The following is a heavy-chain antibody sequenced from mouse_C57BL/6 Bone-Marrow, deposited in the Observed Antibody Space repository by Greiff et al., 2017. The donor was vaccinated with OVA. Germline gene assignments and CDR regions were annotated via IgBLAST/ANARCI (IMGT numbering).Heavy chain of an antibody. Sequence: VQLQQSGAELVKPGASVTLSCTASGFNITDYYMHWEKRRTEQGLVWSGRFDPEDGDTKYAPKFQGKATITPDTSSNTAYLQLSSLTSEDTAVYYCAHLGLGDWGKGTLVTVSA. V-gene: IGHV14-2*01. J-gene: IGHJ3*01. D-gene: IGHD4-1*01. CDR1: GFNITDYY. CDR2: FDPEDGDT. CDR3: AHLGLGD.